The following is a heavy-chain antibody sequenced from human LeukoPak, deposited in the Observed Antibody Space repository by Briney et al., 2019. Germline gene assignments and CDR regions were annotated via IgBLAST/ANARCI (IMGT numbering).Heavy chain of an antibody. Sequence: SGGSLRLSCAASGITLTSNVMSWVRQVPGKGLEWVSSISTRSNYIYYRDSVKGRFTISRDNARNSLFLQMNSLRPEDTAMYYCARDYVAGLSGAGPFEYWGQGTLVCVSS. D-gene: IGHD6-13*01. CDR3: ARDYVAGLSGAGPFEY. CDR2: ISTRSNYI. CDR1: GITLTSNV. J-gene: IGHJ4*02. V-gene: IGHV3-21*01.